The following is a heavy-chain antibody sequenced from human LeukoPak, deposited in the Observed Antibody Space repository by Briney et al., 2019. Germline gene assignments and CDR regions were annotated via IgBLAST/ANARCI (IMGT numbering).Heavy chain of an antibody. Sequence: SETLSLTCTVSGGSICSGSYYWSWIRQPAGKGREWIGRIYTSGSTNYNPSVKSRVTISVDTAKNQFSLKLSSVTAADTAVYYCARDPDGDYAYFDYWGQGTLVTVSS. CDR3: ARDPDGDYAYFDY. CDR2: IYTSGST. V-gene: IGHV4-61*02. D-gene: IGHD4-17*01. J-gene: IGHJ4*02. CDR1: GGSICSGSYY.